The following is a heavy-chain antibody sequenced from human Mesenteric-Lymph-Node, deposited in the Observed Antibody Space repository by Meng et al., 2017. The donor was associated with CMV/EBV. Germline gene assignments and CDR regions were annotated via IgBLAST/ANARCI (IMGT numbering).Heavy chain of an antibody. CDR3: ARAAGAEYGDYKSPFDS. CDR2: INPNSGGT. V-gene: IGHV1-2*02. D-gene: IGHD4-17*01. CDR1: GYTLTGYY. Sequence: ASVKVSCKASGYTLTGYYMHRVRQAPGQGLEWMGWINPNSGGTNYAQKFQGRVTMTRDTSISTAYMELSRLRYDDTANYYCARAAGAEYGDYKSPFDSWGQGTLVTVSS. J-gene: IGHJ4*02.